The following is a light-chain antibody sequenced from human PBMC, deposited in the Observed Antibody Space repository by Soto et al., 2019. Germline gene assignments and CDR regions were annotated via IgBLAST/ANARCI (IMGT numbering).Light chain of an antibody. V-gene: IGLV2-14*01. Sequence: QSALTQPASVSGSPGQSITISCTGTSSDVGGYNYVSWYQQHPGKAPILMIYEVSNRPSGVSNRFSGSKSGNTASLTISGLQAEDEAYIYCISYTSSSPHVVFGGGTKLTVL. CDR1: SSDVGGYNY. J-gene: IGLJ2*01. CDR2: EVS. CDR3: ISYTSSSPHVV.